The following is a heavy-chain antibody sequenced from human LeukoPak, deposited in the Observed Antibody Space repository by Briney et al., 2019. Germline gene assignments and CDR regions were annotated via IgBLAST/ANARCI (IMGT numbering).Heavy chain of an antibody. D-gene: IGHD6-19*01. CDR3: ARDRSGKRVGYYGMDV. J-gene: IGHJ6*02. V-gene: IGHV1-69*04. CDR2: IIPILGIA. Sequence: SVKVSCKASGGTFSSYAISWVRQAPGQGLEWMGRIIPILGIANYAQKLQGRVTITADKSTSTAYMELSSLRSEDTAVYYCARDRSGKRVGYYGMDVWGQGTTVTVSS. CDR1: GGTFSSYA.